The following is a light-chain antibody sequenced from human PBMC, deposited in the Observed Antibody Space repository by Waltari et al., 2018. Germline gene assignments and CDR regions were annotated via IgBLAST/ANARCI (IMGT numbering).Light chain of an antibody. CDR2: LDN. CDR3: QTWDSTSFV. Sequence: SYELTQPPSVSVSPGQTANITCSGDKLGDKYISWYQHMPGQSPVLVMSLDNKRPSGIPELFSGSNSGSTATLTISGTQDVDEGDYYCQTWDSTSFVFGTGTTFTVL. V-gene: IGLV3-1*01. J-gene: IGLJ1*01. CDR1: KLGDKY.